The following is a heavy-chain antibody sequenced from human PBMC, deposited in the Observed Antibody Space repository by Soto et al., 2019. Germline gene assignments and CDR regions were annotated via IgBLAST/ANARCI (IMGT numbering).Heavy chain of an antibody. CDR3: AGGRASSYGNWFDP. D-gene: IGHD5-18*01. J-gene: IGHJ5*02. Sequence: ASVKVSCKASGYTFTNYALHWVRQAPGQRLEWMGWINAGNGNTEYSQNFQARVTITRDTSASTAYMELSSLRSEDTAVYYCAGGRASSYGNWFDPWGQGTLVTVSS. CDR1: GYTFTNYA. V-gene: IGHV1-3*01. CDR2: INAGNGNT.